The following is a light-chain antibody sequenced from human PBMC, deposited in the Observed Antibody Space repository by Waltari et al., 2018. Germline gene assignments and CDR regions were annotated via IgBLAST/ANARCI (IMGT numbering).Light chain of an antibody. CDR1: QSLRRAL. V-gene: IGKV3D-20*02. Sequence: EIVLTLSPGTLPLSPGERATLSCRSSQSLRRALAWYQQTPCQAPRLLIYDAFKRAAGIPDRFSGSGTGTDFSLTISRLEPEDFAVYYCQMYVRLPATFGQGTTVEIK. J-gene: IGKJ1*01. CDR2: DAF. CDR3: QMYVRLPAT.